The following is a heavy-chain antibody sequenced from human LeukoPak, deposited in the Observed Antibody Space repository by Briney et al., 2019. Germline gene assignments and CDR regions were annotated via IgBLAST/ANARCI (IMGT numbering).Heavy chain of an antibody. V-gene: IGHV3-74*01. CDR3: VRSLRSADF. CDR1: GFSLSNYL. J-gene: IGHJ4*02. CDR2: ISPDGSQT. Sequence: SLSLSCAASGFSLSNYLMQWVRHAAGKGLMWVSQISPDGSQTFYADSVKGRFTISRDNAKNTLFLQMDSLRAEDTALYCCVRSLRSADFWGQGTLVTVSS.